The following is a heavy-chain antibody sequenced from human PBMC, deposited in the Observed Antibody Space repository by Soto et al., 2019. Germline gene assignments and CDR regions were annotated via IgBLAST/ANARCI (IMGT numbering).Heavy chain of an antibody. D-gene: IGHD3-22*01. CDR3: ASAYYDSSGYYYYYYGMDV. CDR2: IIPIFGTA. CDR1: GGTFSSYA. J-gene: IGHJ6*02. V-gene: IGHV1-69*01. Sequence: QVQLVQSGAEVKKPGSSVKVSCKASGGTFSSYAISWVRQAPGQGLEWMGGIIPIFGTANYAQKFQGRVTITADESTSTAYMERSSLRSEDTAVYYCASAYYDSSGYYYYYYGMDVWGQGTTVTVSS.